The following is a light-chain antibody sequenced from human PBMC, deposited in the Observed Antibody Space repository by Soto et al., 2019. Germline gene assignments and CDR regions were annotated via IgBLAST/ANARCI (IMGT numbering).Light chain of an antibody. V-gene: IGKV3-11*01. Sequence: VVLVQTPGTLSLPPGERATLYCRASQSLSSDLAWYQQKPGQAPSLLIYDASSRATGIPARFSGSGSGTDFTLTISSRDPEDFAVYYCQQLTDWPPEWTFGQGTKVDNK. CDR2: DAS. CDR1: QSLSSD. J-gene: IGKJ1*01. CDR3: QQLTDWPPEWT.